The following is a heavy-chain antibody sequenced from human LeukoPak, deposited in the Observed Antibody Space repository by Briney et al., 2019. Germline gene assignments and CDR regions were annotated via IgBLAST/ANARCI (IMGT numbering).Heavy chain of an antibody. CDR1: GLTVSSYE. J-gene: IGHJ4*02. CDR2: LSSGGSII. Sequence: PGGSLRLSCAASGLTVSSYEMNWVRQAPGKGLEWVSFLSSGGSIIYYADSVKGRFTISRDNAKNSLYLQMNSLRAEDTAVYYCARIRRGWSLNWDYWGQGTLVTVSS. D-gene: IGHD6-19*01. V-gene: IGHV3-48*03. CDR3: ARIRRGWSLNWDY.